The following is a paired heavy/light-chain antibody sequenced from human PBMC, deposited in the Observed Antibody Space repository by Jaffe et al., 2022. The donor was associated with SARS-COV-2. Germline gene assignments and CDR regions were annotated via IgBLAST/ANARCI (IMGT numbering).Light chain of an antibody. J-gene: IGKJ1*01. V-gene: IGKV2D-29*01. CDR1: QSLLHSDGKTY. CDR3: MQSIQLPWT. Sequence: DIVMTQTPLSLSVTPGQPASISCKSSQSLLHSDGKTYLYWYLQKPGQPPQLLIYEVSNRFSGVPDRFSGSGSGTDFTLKISRVEAEDVGVYYCMQSIQLPWTFGQGTKVEIK. CDR2: EVS.
Heavy chain of an antibody. D-gene: IGHD1-26*01. J-gene: IGHJ2*01. CDR2: TYYRSKWYN. V-gene: IGHV6-1*01. Sequence: QVQLQQSGPGLVKPSQTLSLTCAISGDSVSSNSAAWNWIRQSPSRGLEWLGRTYYRSKWYNDYAVSVKSRITINPDTSKNQFSLQLNSVTPEDTAVYYCARDLLSSPGSSPSSGSYWYFDLWGRGTLVTVSS. CDR3: ARDLLSSPGSSPSSGSYWYFDL. CDR1: GDSVSSNSAA.